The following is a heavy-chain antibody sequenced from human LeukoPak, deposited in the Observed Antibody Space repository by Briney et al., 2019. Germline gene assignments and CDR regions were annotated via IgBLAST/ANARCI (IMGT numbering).Heavy chain of an antibody. D-gene: IGHD3-9*01. CDR3: ARDPKLYYDILTGYSEFNWFDP. J-gene: IGHJ5*02. V-gene: IGHV3-23*01. Sequence: SGGSLRLSCAASGFTFSNYAVSWVRQAPGKGLEWVSAISGSGGSTYYADSVKGRFTISRDNSKNTLYLQMNSLRAEDTAVYYCARDPKLYYDILTGYSEFNWFDPWGQGTLVTVSS. CDR1: GFTFSNYA. CDR2: ISGSGGST.